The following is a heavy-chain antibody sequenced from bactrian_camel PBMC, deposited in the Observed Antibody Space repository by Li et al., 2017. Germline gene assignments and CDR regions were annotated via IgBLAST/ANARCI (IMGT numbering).Heavy chain of an antibody. CDR3: VTRVSSAGPA. J-gene: IGHJ4*01. CDR1: GLDFSRWY. D-gene: IGHD6*01. Sequence: HVQLVESGGGLVQPGGSLRLSCAASGLDFSRWYMAWVRQTPGKGLEWVGEINESGWKTWYADSVKGRFIISRENAKNEVYLQMNSLASEDTALYFCVTRVSSAGPAWGQGTQVTVS. V-gene: IGHV3S1*01. CDR2: INESGWKT.